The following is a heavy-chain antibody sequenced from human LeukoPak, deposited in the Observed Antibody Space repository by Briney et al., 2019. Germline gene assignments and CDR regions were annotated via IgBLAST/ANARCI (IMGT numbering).Heavy chain of an antibody. J-gene: IGHJ4*02. V-gene: IGHV4-59*01. CDR1: GGSISRYY. D-gene: IGHD1-26*01. CDR2: IYYSGIT. CDR3: ARDYQMSGTYSYYFDY. Sequence: PSETLSLTCTVSGGSISRYYWSWIRQPPGKGLEWIGYIYYSGITNYNPSLKSRVTISVDTSKNRFSLKLSSVTAADTAMYYCARDYQMSGTYSYYFDYWGQGTLVTVSS.